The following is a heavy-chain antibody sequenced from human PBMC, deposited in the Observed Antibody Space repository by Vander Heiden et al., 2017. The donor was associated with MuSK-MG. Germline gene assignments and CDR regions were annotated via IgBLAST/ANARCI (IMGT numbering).Heavy chain of an antibody. Sequence: EVQLVESGGGLVKPGGSLRLSCAASGFTFSSYSMNWIRQAPGKGLEWVSSISSSSSYIYYADSVKGRFTISRDNAKNSLYLQMNSLRAEDTAVYYCARTGTRKRYSSSWYGGVDYWGQGTLVTVSS. CDR1: GFTFSSYS. D-gene: IGHD6-13*01. V-gene: IGHV3-21*01. CDR3: ARTGTRKRYSSSWYGGVDY. J-gene: IGHJ4*02. CDR2: ISSSSSYI.